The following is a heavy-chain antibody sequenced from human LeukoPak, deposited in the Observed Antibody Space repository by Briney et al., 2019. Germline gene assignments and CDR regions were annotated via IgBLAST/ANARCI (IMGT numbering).Heavy chain of an antibody. CDR1: EFTFSIYW. CDR3: ARENSGGSAFDY. CDR2: INQGGSEK. D-gene: IGHD3-16*01. J-gene: IGHJ4*02. V-gene: IGHV3-7*01. Sequence: PGGSLRLSCAASEFTFSIYWMSWVRQAPGKGLEWVANINQGGSEKYYVDSVKGRFPISRDNAKNSLYLQMNNLRADDTAVYYCARENSGGSAFDYWGQGTLVTVSS.